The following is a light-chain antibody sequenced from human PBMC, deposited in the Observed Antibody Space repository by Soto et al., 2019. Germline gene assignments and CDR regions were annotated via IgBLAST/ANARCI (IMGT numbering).Light chain of an antibody. CDR2: SNN. V-gene: IGLV1-47*02. CDR1: TSNLGSHF. J-gene: IGLJ1*01. Sequence: QSVLTQPPSASGTPGQRVTISCSGSTSNLGSHFVYWYQQLPGTAPKLLIYSNNQRPSGVPDRFSGSKSGTSASLAISGLRSEDEADYYCAAWDDSLSGYVFGTGTKLTVL. CDR3: AAWDDSLSGYV.